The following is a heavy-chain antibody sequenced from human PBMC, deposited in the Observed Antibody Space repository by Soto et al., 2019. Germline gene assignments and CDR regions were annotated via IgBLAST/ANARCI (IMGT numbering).Heavy chain of an antibody. CDR3: ARSLLRYFDWLSHYGMDV. CDR2: ISYDGSNK. V-gene: IGHV3-30-3*01. D-gene: IGHD3-9*01. J-gene: IGHJ6*02. Sequence: GGSLRLSCAASGFTFSSYAMHWVRQAPGKGLEWVAVISYDGSNKYYADSVKGRFTISGDNSKNTLYLQMNSLRAEDTAVYYCARSLLRYFDWLSHYGMDVWGQGTTVTVSS. CDR1: GFTFSSYA.